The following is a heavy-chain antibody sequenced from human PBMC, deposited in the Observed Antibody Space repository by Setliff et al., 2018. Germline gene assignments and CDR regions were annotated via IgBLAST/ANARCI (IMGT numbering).Heavy chain of an antibody. D-gene: IGHD3-9*01. CDR2: INTNTGNP. V-gene: IGHV1-18*04. CDR1: GYIFNNYF. Sequence: ASVKVSCKASGYIFNNYFLHWVRQAPGQGLEWMGWINTNTGNPTYAQKFQDRVTMTTDTSTATVYMELKNLRTDDTAVYYCARSSGPRVVLAADFDSWGQGTLVTVSS. J-gene: IGHJ4*02. CDR3: ARSSGPRVVLAADFDS.